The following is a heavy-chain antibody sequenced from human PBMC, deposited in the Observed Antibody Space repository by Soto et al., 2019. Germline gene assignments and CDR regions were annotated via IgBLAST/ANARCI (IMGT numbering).Heavy chain of an antibody. D-gene: IGHD3-10*01. V-gene: IGHV3-13*01. CDR1: GFTFSSYD. CDR3: ARVCGEDAFDI. CDR2: IGTAGDT. Sequence: GGSLRLSCAASGFTFSSYDMHWVRQATGKGLEWVSAIGTAGDTYYPGSVKGRFTISRENAKNSLYLQMNSLRAGDTAVYYCARVCGEDAFDIRGQGTMVTVSS. J-gene: IGHJ3*02.